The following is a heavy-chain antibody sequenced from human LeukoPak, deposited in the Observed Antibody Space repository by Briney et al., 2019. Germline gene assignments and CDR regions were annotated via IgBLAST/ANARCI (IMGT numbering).Heavy chain of an antibody. CDR1: GFTFSSYA. CDR3: ARDRDDFWSGYSSREIYYYYGMDV. D-gene: IGHD3-3*01. Sequence: GGSLRLSCAASGFTFSSYAMTWVRQAPGKGLEWVSAISGSTGNTYYADSVKGRFTISRDISKNTLYLQMNSLRAEDTAVYYCARDRDDFWSGYSSREIYYYYGMDVWGQGTTVTVSS. J-gene: IGHJ6*02. CDR2: ISGSTGNT. V-gene: IGHV3-23*01.